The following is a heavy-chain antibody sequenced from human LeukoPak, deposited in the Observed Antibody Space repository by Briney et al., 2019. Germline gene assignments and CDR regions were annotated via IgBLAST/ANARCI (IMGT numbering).Heavy chain of an antibody. Sequence: GGSLRLSCAASGFTFSSNWMSWVRQAPGKGLEWVANIKKDGSEKYYVDSVKGRFTISRDNAKNSVYLQMNSLRVEDTAVYYCAPYWFGSGTSLGYWGQRTLVTVSS. CDR3: APYWFGSGTSLGY. V-gene: IGHV3-7*01. CDR1: GFTFSSNW. CDR2: IKKDGSEK. J-gene: IGHJ4*02. D-gene: IGHD3-10*01.